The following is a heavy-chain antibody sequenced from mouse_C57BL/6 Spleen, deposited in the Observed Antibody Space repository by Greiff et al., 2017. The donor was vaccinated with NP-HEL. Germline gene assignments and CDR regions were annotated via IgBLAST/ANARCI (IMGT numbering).Heavy chain of an antibody. Sequence: QLPGAELVMPGASVKLSCKASGYTFTSYWMHWVKQRPGQGLEWIGEIDPSDSYTNYNQKFKGKSTLTVDKSSSTAYMQLSSLTSEDSAVYYCARRGNYEDYYAMDYWGQGTSVTVSS. CDR3: ARRGNYEDYYAMDY. CDR2: IDPSDSYT. CDR1: GYTFTSYW. D-gene: IGHD2-1*01. J-gene: IGHJ4*01. V-gene: IGHV1-69*01.